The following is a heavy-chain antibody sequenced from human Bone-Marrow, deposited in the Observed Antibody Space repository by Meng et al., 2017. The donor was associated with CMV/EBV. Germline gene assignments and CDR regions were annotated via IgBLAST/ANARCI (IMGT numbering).Heavy chain of an antibody. D-gene: IGHD3-3*01. Sequence: TFSNAWTSWVRQAPGKGLEWVGRIKSKTEGGTTDYAAPVKGRFTISRDDSKNTLYLQMNSLKTEDTAVYYCLTYYDFWSGYYTNAFDYWGQGTLVTVSS. CDR3: LTYYDFWSGYYTNAFDY. J-gene: IGHJ4*02. CDR2: IKSKTEGGTT. V-gene: IGHV3-15*01. CDR1: TFSNAW.